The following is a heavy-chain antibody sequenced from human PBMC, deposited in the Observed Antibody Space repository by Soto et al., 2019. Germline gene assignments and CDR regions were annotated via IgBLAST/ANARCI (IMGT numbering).Heavy chain of an antibody. Sequence: GGSLRLSCAASGFIFSSYAMHWVRQAPGKGLEWVAVMSYDGSNKYYADSVKGRFTISRDNSKNTLYLQMNSLRAEDTAVYYCASGPDFWSGYYTGIATYYYYYGMDVWGQGTTVTVSS. J-gene: IGHJ6*02. CDR3: ASGPDFWSGYYTGIATYYYYYGMDV. V-gene: IGHV3-30*03. CDR1: GFIFSSYA. CDR2: MSYDGSNK. D-gene: IGHD3-3*01.